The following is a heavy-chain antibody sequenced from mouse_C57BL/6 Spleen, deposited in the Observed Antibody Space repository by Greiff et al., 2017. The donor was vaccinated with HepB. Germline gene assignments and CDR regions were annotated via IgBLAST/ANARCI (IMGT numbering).Heavy chain of an antibody. V-gene: IGHV1-55*01. Sequence: QVHVKQPGAELVKPGASVKMSCKASGYTFTSYWITWVKQRPGQGLEWIGDIYPGSGSTNYNEKFKSKATLTVDTSSSTAYMQLSSLTSEDSAVYYCAISLYYYGSSLAYWGQGTLVTVSA. CDR2: IYPGSGST. D-gene: IGHD1-1*01. CDR3: AISLYYYGSSLAY. J-gene: IGHJ3*01. CDR1: GYTFTSYW.